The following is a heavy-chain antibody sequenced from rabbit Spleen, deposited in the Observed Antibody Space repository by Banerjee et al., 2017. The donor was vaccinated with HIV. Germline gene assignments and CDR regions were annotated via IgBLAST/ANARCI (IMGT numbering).Heavy chain of an antibody. V-gene: IGHV1S45*01. CDR3: ARGSAAMTMVITGFYLGL. CDR1: GFTISSSYH. CDR2: IYADRSGST. J-gene: IGHJ4*01. Sequence: QQQLKETGGGLVQPGGSLALTCKASGFTISSSYHMCWVRPAPGKGLECIACIYADRSGSTYYANWAKGRFTISRTSSTTVTLEMTSLTAADTATYFCARGSAAMTMVITGFYLGLWGPGTLVTVS. D-gene: IGHD2-1*01.